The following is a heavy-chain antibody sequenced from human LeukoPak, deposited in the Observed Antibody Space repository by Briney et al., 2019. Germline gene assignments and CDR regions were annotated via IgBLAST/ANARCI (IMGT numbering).Heavy chain of an antibody. D-gene: IGHD1-7*01. CDR2: IYYSGST. V-gene: IGHV4-39*07. Sequence: PSETLSLTCSVSGGSMSSPTYYWGWIRQPPGKGLEWIGSIYYSGSTYYNPSLKSRVTMSVDTSKNQFSLKLSSVTAADTAVYYCARDGRGTTGYYYYMDVWGKGTTVTVSS. J-gene: IGHJ6*03. CDR1: GGSMSSPTYY. CDR3: ARDGRGTTGYYYYMDV.